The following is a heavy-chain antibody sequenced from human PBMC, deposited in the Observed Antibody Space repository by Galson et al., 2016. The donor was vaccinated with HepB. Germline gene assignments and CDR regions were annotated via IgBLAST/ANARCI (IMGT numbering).Heavy chain of an antibody. J-gene: IGHJ5*02. CDR1: SGSISSGSYY. V-gene: IGHV4-31*03. Sequence: TLSLTCSVSSGSISSGSYYWSWIRQYPGKGLEWIGYINYSGSTHFNPSLKSRVIISVDTSENQFSLNLSSVTATDTAVYYCAKTIQDPDYDFWTGYSPGWFDPWGQGILVTVSS. CDR2: INYSGST. CDR3: AKTIQDPDYDFWTGYSPGWFDP. D-gene: IGHD3-3*01.